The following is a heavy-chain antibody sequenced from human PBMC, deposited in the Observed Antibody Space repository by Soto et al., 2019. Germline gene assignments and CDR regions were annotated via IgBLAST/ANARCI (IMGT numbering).Heavy chain of an antibody. V-gene: IGHV3-74*01. D-gene: IGHD5-12*01. Sequence: GGSLRLSCAASGFTFSSYWMHWVRQAPGKGLVWVSRINSDGSSTSYADSVKGRFTISRDNAKNTLYLQMNSLRAEDTAVYYCARDSRGYILPGYYMDVWGKGTTVTVSS. CDR3: ARDSRGYILPGYYMDV. CDR1: GFTFSSYW. J-gene: IGHJ6*03. CDR2: INSDGSST.